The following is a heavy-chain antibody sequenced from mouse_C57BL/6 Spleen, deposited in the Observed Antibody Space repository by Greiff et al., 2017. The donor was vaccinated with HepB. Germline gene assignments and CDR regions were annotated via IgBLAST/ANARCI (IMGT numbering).Heavy chain of an antibody. Sequence: QVQLQQPGAELVRPGSSVKLSCKASGYTFTSYWMDWVKQRPGQGLEWIGNIYPSDSETHYNQKFKDKATLTVDKSSSPAYMQLSSLTSEDSAVYYCARRGQLRAWFADWGQGTLVTVSA. J-gene: IGHJ3*01. CDR3: ARRGQLRAWFAD. CDR2: IYPSDSET. V-gene: IGHV1-61*01. CDR1: GYTFTSYW. D-gene: IGHD3-2*02.